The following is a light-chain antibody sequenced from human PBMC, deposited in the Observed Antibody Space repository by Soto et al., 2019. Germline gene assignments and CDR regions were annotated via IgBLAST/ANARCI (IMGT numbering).Light chain of an antibody. J-gene: IGKJ2*01. CDR3: QQYNNWTRRHT. Sequence: EIVMTQSPATLSVPPGERATLSCRASQSVSSNLAWYQQKPGQAPRLLIYGASTRATGIPARFSGSGSGTEFTLTISSLQSEDFAVYYCQQYNNWTRRHTFGQGTKLEIK. CDR1: QSVSSN. V-gene: IGKV3-15*01. CDR2: GAS.